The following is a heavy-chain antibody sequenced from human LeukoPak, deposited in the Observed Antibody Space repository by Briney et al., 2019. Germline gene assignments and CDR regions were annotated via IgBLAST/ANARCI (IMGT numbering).Heavy chain of an antibody. D-gene: IGHD5-12*01. CDR1: GFTFTNAL. Sequence: GGSLGLSCAASGFTFTNALMSWVRQAPGKGLEWVGRIESKTNGGTTDYAAPVKGRFTISRDDSKYMLYLQMNSLKTDDTAVYYCVTYEGVAWGQGTLVTVSS. V-gene: IGHV3-15*04. CDR3: VTYEGVA. J-gene: IGHJ5*02. CDR2: IESKTNGGTT.